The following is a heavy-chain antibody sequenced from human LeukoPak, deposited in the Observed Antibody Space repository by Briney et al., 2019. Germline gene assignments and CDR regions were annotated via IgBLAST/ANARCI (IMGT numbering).Heavy chain of an antibody. CDR1: GFTFSSCG. D-gene: IGHD3-10*01. J-gene: IGHJ3*02. CDR2: ISYDGSNK. CDR3: AKAYYYGSARDAFDI. Sequence: PGRSLRLSCAASGFTFSSCGMHWVRQAPGKGLEWVAVISYDGSNKYYADSVKGRSTISRDNSKNTLYLQMNSLRAEDTAVYYCAKAYYYGSARDAFDIWGQGTMVTVSS. V-gene: IGHV3-30*18.